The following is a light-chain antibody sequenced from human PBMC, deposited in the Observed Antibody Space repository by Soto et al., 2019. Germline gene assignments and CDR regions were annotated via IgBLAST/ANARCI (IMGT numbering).Light chain of an antibody. V-gene: IGLV1-44*01. Sequence: QSVLTQPPSTSGTPGQRVTISCSGSRSNIGSNTVTWYQQLPGTAPKLLIYSNNQRPSGVPDRFSGSKSGTSASLAISGPQSEDEDDYYCAAWDDSLNGYYVFGNGTKVTV. CDR1: RSNIGSNT. CDR2: SNN. J-gene: IGLJ1*01. CDR3: AAWDDSLNGYYV.